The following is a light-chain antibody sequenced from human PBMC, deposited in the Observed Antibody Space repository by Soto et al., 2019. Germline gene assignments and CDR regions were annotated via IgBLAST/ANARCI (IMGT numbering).Light chain of an antibody. CDR3: QQSYSTPWT. CDR2: AAS. Sequence: DIQMTQSPSSLSASVGDRVTITCRASQSISSYLNWYQQKAGKAPKVLIYAASNLQSGVPSRFSGSESGTDFILTISSLQPEDSATYYCQQSYSTPWTFGQGTKVEIK. V-gene: IGKV1-39*01. J-gene: IGKJ1*01. CDR1: QSISSY.